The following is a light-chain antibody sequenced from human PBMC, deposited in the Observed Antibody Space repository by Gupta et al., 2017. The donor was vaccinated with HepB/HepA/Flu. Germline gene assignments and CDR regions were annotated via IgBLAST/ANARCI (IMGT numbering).Light chain of an antibody. J-gene: IGKJ1*01. V-gene: IGKV3-15*01. CDR1: QNVKTN. CDR2: GAS. CDR3: QQYDHWWT. Sequence: EIVMTQSPATLSVSPGERATLSCRASQNVKTNLAWYQQKPGQAPRLLIYGASSRATNIPARFSGSGSGTEFTLTINSLHSEDFAIYYCQQYDHWWTFGQGTRVEIK.